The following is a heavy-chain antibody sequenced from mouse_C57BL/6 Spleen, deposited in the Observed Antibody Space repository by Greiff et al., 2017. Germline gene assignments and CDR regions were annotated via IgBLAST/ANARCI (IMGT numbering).Heavy chain of an antibody. CDR2: ISYDGSN. CDR3: ASLTGTRNY. Sequence: ESGPGLVKPSQSLSLTCSVTCYSITSGYYWNWIRQFPGNKLEWMGYISYDGSNNYNPSLKNRISITRDTSKNQFFLKLNSVTTEDTATYYCASLTGTRNYWGQGTTLTVSS. D-gene: IGHD4-1*01. V-gene: IGHV3-6*01. CDR1: CYSITSGYY. J-gene: IGHJ2*01.